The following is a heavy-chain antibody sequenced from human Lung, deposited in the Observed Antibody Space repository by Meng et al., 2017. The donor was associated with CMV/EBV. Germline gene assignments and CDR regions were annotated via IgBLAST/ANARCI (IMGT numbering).Heavy chain of an antibody. CDR1: GFTFDDYG. J-gene: IGHJ4*02. CDR2: IIWNGASA. V-gene: IGHV3-20*03. D-gene: IGHD1-26*01. CDR3: ARDRGSSEYYLDC. Sequence: GGSLRLXXAASGFTFDDYGMSWVRQVPGKGLEWVSGIIWNGASASYADSVKGRFTISRDNAKNSPYLQMNSLRAEDTALYYCARDRGSSEYYLDCWGQGTLVTVSS.